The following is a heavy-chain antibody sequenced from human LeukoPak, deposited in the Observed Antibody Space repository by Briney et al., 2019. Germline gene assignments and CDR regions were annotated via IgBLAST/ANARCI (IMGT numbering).Heavy chain of an antibody. CDR2: ISAYNGNT. D-gene: IGHD2-2*02. J-gene: IGHJ6*03. Sequence: ASVKVSCXASGYTFTSYGISWVRQAPGQGLEWMGWISAYNGNTNYAQKLQGGVTMTTDTSTSTAYMELRSLRSDDTAVYYCARAGYCSSTSCYTPPIYYYMDVWGKGTTVTVSS. V-gene: IGHV1-18*01. CDR1: GYTFTSYG. CDR3: ARAGYCSSTSCYTPPIYYYMDV.